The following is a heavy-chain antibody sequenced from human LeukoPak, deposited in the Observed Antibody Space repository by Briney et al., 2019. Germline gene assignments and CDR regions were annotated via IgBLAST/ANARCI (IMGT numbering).Heavy chain of an antibody. CDR3: ARDQIERVWYFDL. D-gene: IGHD3-22*01. CDR1: GGSISSYY. V-gene: IGHV4-59*12. CDR2: IYYSGST. Sequence: ASETLSLTCTVSGGSISSYYWSWIRQPPGKGLEWIGYIYYSGSTNYNPSLKSRVTISVDTSKNQFSLKLSSVTAADTAVYYCARDQIERVWYFDLWGRGTLVTVSS. J-gene: IGHJ2*01.